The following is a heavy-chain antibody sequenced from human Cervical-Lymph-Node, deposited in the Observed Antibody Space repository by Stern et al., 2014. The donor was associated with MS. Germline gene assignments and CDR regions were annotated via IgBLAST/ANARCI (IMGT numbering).Heavy chain of an antibody. Sequence: QMQLVESGAEVMNPGASVKVSCTASQYTFTGYYVHWVRQVPGQGLEWMGWMNPHGGGTTYAPEFEGRVTMTWDTSINTGYMEITTLRSDDTAVYYCARGNYDFWSGGSDNYFDPWGQGTLVIVSS. CDR1: QYTFTGYY. CDR2: MNPHGGGT. D-gene: IGHD3-3*01. V-gene: IGHV1-2*02. J-gene: IGHJ5*02. CDR3: ARGNYDFWSGGSDNYFDP.